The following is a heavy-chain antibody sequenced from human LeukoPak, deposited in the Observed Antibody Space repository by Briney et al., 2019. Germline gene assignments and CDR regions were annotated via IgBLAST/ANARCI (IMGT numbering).Heavy chain of an antibody. Sequence: ASVKVSCKVSGYTFSSYAMHWVRQAPGQGLEWMGWINTNTGHPTYAQDFTGRFVFSLDTSVSTAYLQISSLKAADTAVYYCARDGARSDTTGPGDYWGQGTLVTVSS. V-gene: IGHV7-4-1*02. CDR1: GYTFSSYA. CDR3: ARDGARSDTTGPGDY. D-gene: IGHD4-17*01. CDR2: INTNTGHP. J-gene: IGHJ4*02.